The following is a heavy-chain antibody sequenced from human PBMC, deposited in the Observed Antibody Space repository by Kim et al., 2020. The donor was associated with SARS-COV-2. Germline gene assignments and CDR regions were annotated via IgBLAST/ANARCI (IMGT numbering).Heavy chain of an antibody. J-gene: IGHJ6*04. V-gene: IGHV4-39*01. CDR3: ARIYYPYFYPDV. CDR2: T. D-gene: IGHD1-26*01. Sequence: THYNQSLKSRVTISADTSKSAVSLGLTSVTAADTAVYYCARIYYPYFYPDVWGKGTSVTVSS.